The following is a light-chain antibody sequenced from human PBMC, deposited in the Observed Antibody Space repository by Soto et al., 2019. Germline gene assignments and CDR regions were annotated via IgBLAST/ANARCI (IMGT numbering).Light chain of an antibody. CDR2: WAS. J-gene: IGKJ3*01. CDR3: QQYYSLPLT. Sequence: DIVMTQSPDSLAVSLGERATINCKSSQSVFYSSNNKNYLAWYQQKPGQPPKLLIYWASTRESGVPDRFRGIGSGTDFTITISSLQAEDVAVYYCQQYYSLPLTFGPGTKVGIK. CDR1: QSVFYSSNNKNY. V-gene: IGKV4-1*01.